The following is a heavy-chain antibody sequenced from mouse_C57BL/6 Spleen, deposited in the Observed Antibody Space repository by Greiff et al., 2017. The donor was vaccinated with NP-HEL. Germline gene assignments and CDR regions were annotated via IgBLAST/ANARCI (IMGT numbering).Heavy chain of an antibody. CDR3: ARREGLSWFAY. V-gene: IGHV5-17*01. CDR1: GFNFSNTG. CDR2: IGRGSVTL. D-gene: IGHD3-3*01. J-gene: IGHJ3*01. Sequence: EVKLVESGAGLVKPGGSLKLSCAASGFNFSNTGMHWVRQAPEKGLEWVAYIGRGSVTLKYAATVKGRSTISRANATNTLFLQMTSRRPEYTAMYYCARREGLSWFAYWGQGTLVTVSA.